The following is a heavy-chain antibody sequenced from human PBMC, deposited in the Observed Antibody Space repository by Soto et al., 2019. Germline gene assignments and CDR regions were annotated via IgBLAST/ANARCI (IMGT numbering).Heavy chain of an antibody. CDR1: GDSISSYY. Sequence: QVQLQESGPGLVKPSETLSLTCAVSGDSISSYYCIWIRQHPGKGLESIGYLYYGRSANYNPYLKSRVTLSVDTSTNQCSLTLSFMTAEDTAVYYCVLLRMAVEPEYCGQGTLVTLSS. V-gene: IGHV4-59*01. D-gene: IGHD2-2*01. CDR2: LYYGRSA. CDR3: VLLRMAVEPEY. J-gene: IGHJ4*02.